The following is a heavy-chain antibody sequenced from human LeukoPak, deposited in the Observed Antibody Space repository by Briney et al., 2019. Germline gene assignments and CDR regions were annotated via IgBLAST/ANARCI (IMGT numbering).Heavy chain of an antibody. CDR1: GYILTSYG. Sequence: ASVKVSCKASGYILTSYGISWVRQAPGQGLEWMGWISAYNGNTNYAQKLQGRVTMTTDTSTSTAYMELRSLRSDDTAVYYCARAGYYDILTGYYALRGFDYWGQGTLVTVSS. CDR2: ISAYNGNT. V-gene: IGHV1-18*01. CDR3: ARAGYYDILTGYYALRGFDY. D-gene: IGHD3-9*01. J-gene: IGHJ4*02.